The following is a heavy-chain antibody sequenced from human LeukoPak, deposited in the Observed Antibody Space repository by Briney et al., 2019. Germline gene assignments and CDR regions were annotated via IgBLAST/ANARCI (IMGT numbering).Heavy chain of an antibody. J-gene: IGHJ4*01. CDR3: VPLNWNPPGDFDR. Sequence: GGSLRLSCTASGFSFSSYSMNWVRQAPGKGLEWVANIKDDGSDKYYVDSVKGRFSISKDNAKSSLYLQMNSLRVEDTAVYYCVPLNWNPPGDFDRWGQGTLVTVSS. CDR2: IKDDGSDK. D-gene: IGHD1-20*01. CDR1: GFSFSSYS. V-gene: IGHV3-7*01.